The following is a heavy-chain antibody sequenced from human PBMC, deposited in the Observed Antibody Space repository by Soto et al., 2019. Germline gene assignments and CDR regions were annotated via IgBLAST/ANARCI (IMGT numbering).Heavy chain of an antibody. J-gene: IGHJ4*02. D-gene: IGHD3-22*01. Sequence: SGPTLVNPTHTLTLTCTFSGFSLSTSGKCVSWIRQPPGKALEWLALIDWDDDKYYSTSLKTRLTISKDTSKNQVVLTMTNMDPVDTATYYCARTRSGYYRYYFDYWGQGTLVTVSS. CDR3: ARTRSGYYRYYFDY. CDR1: GFSLSTSGKC. CDR2: IDWDDDK. V-gene: IGHV2-70*01.